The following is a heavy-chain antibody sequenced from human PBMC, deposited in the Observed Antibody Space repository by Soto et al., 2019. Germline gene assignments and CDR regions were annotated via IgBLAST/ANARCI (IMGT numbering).Heavy chain of an antibody. J-gene: IGHJ4*02. CDR3: ATGREGSYYPYYFDY. CDR1: GFSFSNYG. Sequence: GGSLRLSCAASGFSFSNYGMHWVRQAPGKGLEWVAVVSYDGSDKYYADSVKGRFTISRDNAKNSLYLQMNSLRAEDTAVYYCATGREGSYYPYYFDYWGQGTLVTVSS. CDR2: VSYDGSDK. V-gene: IGHV3-30*03. D-gene: IGHD3-10*01.